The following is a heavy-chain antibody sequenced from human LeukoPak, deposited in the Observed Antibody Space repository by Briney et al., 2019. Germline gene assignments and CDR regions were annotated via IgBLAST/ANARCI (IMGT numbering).Heavy chain of an antibody. CDR1: GGSIRDTTYY. CDR3: ARVRYSSGWYSSEYFQH. J-gene: IGHJ1*01. CDR2: IYYSGNT. V-gene: IGHV4-39*07. D-gene: IGHD6-19*01. Sequence: SETLSLTCTVSGGSIRDTTYYWGWIRQPPGKGLEWIGSIYYSGNTYYNPSLMSRVTISVDTSKNQFSLNLSSVTAADTAVYYCARVRYSSGWYSSEYFQHWGQGTLVTVSS.